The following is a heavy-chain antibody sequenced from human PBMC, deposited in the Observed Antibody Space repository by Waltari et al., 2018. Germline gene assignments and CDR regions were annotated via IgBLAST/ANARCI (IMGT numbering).Heavy chain of an antibody. V-gene: IGHV3-30*03. CDR1: GFPFSNYG. CDR2: ISDDGSNT. D-gene: IGHD3-22*01. CDR3: TLSANHYDSSGYPPA. J-gene: IGHJ5*02. Sequence: QVQLVESGGGVVQPGRSLRLSCAASGFPFSNYGMHWVRQAPGKGLGGVAVISDDGSNTYYADSVKGRFSISRDNSKNTLYLQMNSLRAEDTAVYYCTLSANHYDSSGYPPAWGQGTLVTVSS.